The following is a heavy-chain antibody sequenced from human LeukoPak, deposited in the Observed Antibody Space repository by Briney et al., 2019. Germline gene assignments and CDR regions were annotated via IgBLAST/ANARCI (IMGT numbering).Heavy chain of an antibody. CDR2: IRYDGSNK. CDR1: GFTFSSYG. D-gene: IGHD3-22*01. J-gene: IGHJ4*02. V-gene: IGHV3-30*02. CDR3: AKDPTHYRVWDDYDSTVLSY. Sequence: GGSLRLSCAASGFTFSSYGMHWVRQAPGKGLEWAAFIRYDGSNKYYADSVKGRFTISGDNPKNTLYLQMNSLRAADTAVYYCAKDPTHYRVWDDYDSTVLSYWGQGTLVTVSS.